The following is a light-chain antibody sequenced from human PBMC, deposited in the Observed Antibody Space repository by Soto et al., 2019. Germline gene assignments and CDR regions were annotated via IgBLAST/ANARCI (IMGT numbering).Light chain of an antibody. CDR2: DAS. J-gene: IGLJ1*01. CDR3: CSFAGSPRYV. Sequence: QSALTQPRSVSGSPGQSVTISCTGTSSDVGGYNYVSWYQQHPGKAPKVMIYDASERPSGVPDRFSGSKSGNTASLTSSGLQVEDEAEYYSCSFAGSPRYVCVIGTKLTVL. CDR1: SSDVGGYNY. V-gene: IGLV2-11*01.